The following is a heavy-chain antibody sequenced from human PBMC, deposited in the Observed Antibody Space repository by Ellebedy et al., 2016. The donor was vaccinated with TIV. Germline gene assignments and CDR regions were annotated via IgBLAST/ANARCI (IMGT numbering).Heavy chain of an antibody. CDR1: GYSFTSYW. D-gene: IGHD6-13*01. CDR2: IYPGDSDT. Sequence: GESLKISCKGSGYSFTSYWISWVRQMPGKGLEWMGIIYPGDSDTRYSPSFQGQVTISADKSISTAYLQWSSLKASDTAMYYCARVGIAAAHGYYYGMDVWGQGTTVTVSS. CDR3: ARVGIAAAHGYYYGMDV. J-gene: IGHJ6*02. V-gene: IGHV5-51*01.